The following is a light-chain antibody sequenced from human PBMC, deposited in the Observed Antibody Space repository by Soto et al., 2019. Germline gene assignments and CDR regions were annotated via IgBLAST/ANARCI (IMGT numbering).Light chain of an antibody. CDR2: GTS. CDR1: QTVSINY. J-gene: IGKJ1*01. CDR3: QQYGISPTWT. Sequence: EIVLTQSPGTLFLSPGERATLSCRASQTVSINYLAWYQQKPGQTPRLLIYGTSSRATGIPDRFSGSGSGTDFTLTISRLEPGDFAVYYCQQYGISPTWTFGQGTKVEIK. V-gene: IGKV3-20*01.